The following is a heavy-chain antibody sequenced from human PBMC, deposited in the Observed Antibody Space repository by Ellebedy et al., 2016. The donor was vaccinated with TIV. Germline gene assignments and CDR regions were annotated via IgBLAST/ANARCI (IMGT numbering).Heavy chain of an antibody. V-gene: IGHV3-23*01. J-gene: IGHJ4*02. Sequence: GESLKISCAASGFTFSASGMTWARQAPGKGLEWVSGISSGGITYYADSVRGRVTISRDNSKNTLYLQMNSLRAEDTAVYYCAREKSGHKWNDGFDSWGQGTLVTVSS. CDR1: GFTFSASG. CDR2: ISSGGIT. D-gene: IGHD1-1*01. CDR3: AREKSGHKWNDGFDS.